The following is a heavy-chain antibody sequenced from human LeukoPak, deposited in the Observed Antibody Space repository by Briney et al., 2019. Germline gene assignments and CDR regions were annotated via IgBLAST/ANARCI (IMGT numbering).Heavy chain of an antibody. Sequence: ASVKVSCKASGYTFTGYYIHWVRQAPGQGLEWMGWINPSSGGTNSAQKFQGRVTMTRGTSISTAYMELSRLRSDDTAVYYCARGPGQFDYWGHGTLVTVSS. CDR2: INPSSGGT. CDR3: ARGPGQFDY. V-gene: IGHV1-2*02. CDR1: GYTFTGYY. J-gene: IGHJ4*01.